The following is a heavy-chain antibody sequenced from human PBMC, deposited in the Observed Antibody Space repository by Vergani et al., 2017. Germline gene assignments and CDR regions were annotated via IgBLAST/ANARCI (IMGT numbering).Heavy chain of an antibody. CDR2: ISSSSSYI. V-gene: IGHV3-21*01. J-gene: IGHJ4*02. CDR3: ARDTHAVVYAISY. Sequence: EVQLVESGGGLVKPGGSLRLSCAASGFTFSSYSMNWVRQAPGKGLEWVSSISSSSSYIYYADSVKGRLTISRDNAKNSLYLQMNSLIAEDTAVYYCARDTHAVVYAISYWGQGTLGTVSS. CDR1: GFTFSSYS. D-gene: IGHD2-8*02.